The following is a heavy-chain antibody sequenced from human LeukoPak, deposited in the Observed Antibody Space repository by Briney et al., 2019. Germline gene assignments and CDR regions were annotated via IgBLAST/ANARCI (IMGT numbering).Heavy chain of an antibody. Sequence: PGGSLRLSCAASGFTVSSNSMSWVRQAPGKGLEWVSAISASGGSTYYAESVKGRFTISRDNSKNTLYLQMISLRAEDTAVYYCAKSITMIVVVIGRYYYGMDVWGQGTTVTVSS. CDR2: ISASGGST. J-gene: IGHJ6*02. V-gene: IGHV3-23*01. CDR3: AKSITMIVVVIGRYYYGMDV. CDR1: GFTVSSNS. D-gene: IGHD3-22*01.